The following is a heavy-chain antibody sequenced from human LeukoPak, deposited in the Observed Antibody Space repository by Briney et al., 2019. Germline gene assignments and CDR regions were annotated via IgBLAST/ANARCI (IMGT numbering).Heavy chain of an antibody. Sequence: SSGTLSLTCAVSGGSISSSNWWSWVRQPPGKGLEWIGYIYSSGITNYNPSLKSRVTISVDTSKNQFSLKLSSVTAADTAIYYCARGSSGYDPNGRWGQGTLVTVSS. D-gene: IGHD5-12*01. CDR2: IYSSGIT. J-gene: IGHJ4*02. V-gene: IGHV4-4*02. CDR3: ARGSSGYDPNGR. CDR1: GGSISSSNW.